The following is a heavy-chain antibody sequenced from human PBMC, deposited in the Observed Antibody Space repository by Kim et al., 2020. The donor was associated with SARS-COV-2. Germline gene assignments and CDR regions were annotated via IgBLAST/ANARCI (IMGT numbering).Heavy chain of an antibody. CDR1: GFTFSSHS. Sequence: GGSLRLSCAASGFTFSSHSMNWVRQAPGKGLEWVSSISSNSRSMYYADSVKGRFTISRDNAKNSLYLQMNSLRDEDTAVYYCARADSGYPQGADAFDIWGQGTMVTVSS. CDR2: ISSNSRSM. V-gene: IGHV3-21*01. CDR3: ARADSGYPQGADAFDI. D-gene: IGHD5-12*01. J-gene: IGHJ3*02.